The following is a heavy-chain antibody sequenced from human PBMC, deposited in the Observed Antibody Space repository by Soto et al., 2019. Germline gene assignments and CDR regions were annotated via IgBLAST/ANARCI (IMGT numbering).Heavy chain of an antibody. J-gene: IGHJ6*02. Sequence: GESLKISCKGSGYTFTNYWIGWVHQMPGKGLEWMGIIYPGDSDTKYNPSFQGQVTISADKSITTTYLQWSSLKASVTAIYYCAASIFYYCMDVWGQGTTVTVSS. CDR1: GYTFTNYW. V-gene: IGHV5-51*07. CDR3: AASIFYYCMDV. CDR2: IYPGDSDT.